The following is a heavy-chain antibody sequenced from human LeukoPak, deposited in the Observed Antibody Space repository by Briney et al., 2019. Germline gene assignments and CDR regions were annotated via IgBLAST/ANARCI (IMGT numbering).Heavy chain of an antibody. D-gene: IGHD3-9*01. V-gene: IGHV4-59*11. CDR3: ARERRYFDWSDEENYYYYMDV. J-gene: IGHJ6*03. CDR2: IYYSGST. CDR1: GGSISSHY. Sequence: PSETLSLTCTVSGGSISSHYWSWIRRPPGKGLEWIGYIYYSGSTNYNPSLKSRVTISVDTSKNQFSLKLSSVTAADTAVYYCARERRYFDWSDEENYYYYMDVWGKGTTVTVSS.